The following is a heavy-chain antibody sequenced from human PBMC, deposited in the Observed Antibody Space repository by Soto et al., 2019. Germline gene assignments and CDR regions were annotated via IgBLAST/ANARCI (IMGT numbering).Heavy chain of an antibody. Sequence: QVQLVQSGAEVKKPGSSVKVSCKASGGTFSSYTISWVRQAPGQGLEWMGRIIPIVGIAKYAQKFQGRVTITADKSTSTAYMELSSLRSEDTAVYYCAHGRWEESRDGSRGWFDPWGQGTLVTVSS. V-gene: IGHV1-69*02. CDR1: GGTFSSYT. CDR3: AHGRWEESRDGSRGWFDP. J-gene: IGHJ5*02. D-gene: IGHD1-26*01. CDR2: IIPIVGIA.